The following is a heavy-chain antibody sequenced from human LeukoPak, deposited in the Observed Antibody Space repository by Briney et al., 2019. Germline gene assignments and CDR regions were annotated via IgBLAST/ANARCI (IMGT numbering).Heavy chain of an antibody. J-gene: IGHJ4*02. D-gene: IGHD2-15*01. CDR1: GFTFNTYT. Sequence: GGSLRLSCAASGFTFNTYTMSWVRQAPGKGLEWVSAISGSGGSTYYADSVKGRFTISRDNSKNTLYLQVNSLRAEDTAVYYCAKDCSGGSCYFDYWGQGTLVTVSS. V-gene: IGHV3-23*01. CDR3: AKDCSGGSCYFDY. CDR2: ISGSGGST.